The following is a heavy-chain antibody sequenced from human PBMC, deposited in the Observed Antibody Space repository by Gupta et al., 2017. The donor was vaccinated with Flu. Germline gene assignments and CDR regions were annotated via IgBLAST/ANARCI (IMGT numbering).Heavy chain of an antibody. V-gene: IGHV1-69*01. D-gene: IGHD3-10*01. CDR2: IIPIFGTA. Sequence: QVQLVQSGAEVKKPGSSVKVSCKASGGTFSSYAISWVRQAPGQGLEWMGGIIPIFGTANYAQKFQGRVTITADESTSTAYMELSSLRSEDTAVYYCASPSRPYYYGSGSYIEGMDVWGQGTTVTVSS. CDR3: ASPSRPYYYGSGSYIEGMDV. CDR1: GGTFSSYA. J-gene: IGHJ6*02.